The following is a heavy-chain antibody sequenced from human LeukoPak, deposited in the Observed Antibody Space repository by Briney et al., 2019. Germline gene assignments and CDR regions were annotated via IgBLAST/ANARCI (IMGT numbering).Heavy chain of an antibody. CDR3: AKVGGTWIQLWFLHFDY. CDR2: IRCDGSNK. V-gene: IGHV3-30*02. Sequence: PGGSLRLSCAASGFTFSSYGMHWVRQAPGKGLEWVAFIRCDGSNKYYADSVKGRFTIPRDNSKNTLYLQMNSLRAEDTAVYYCAKVGGTWIQLWFLHFDYWGQGTLVTVSS. CDR1: GFTFSSYG. J-gene: IGHJ4*02. D-gene: IGHD5-18*01.